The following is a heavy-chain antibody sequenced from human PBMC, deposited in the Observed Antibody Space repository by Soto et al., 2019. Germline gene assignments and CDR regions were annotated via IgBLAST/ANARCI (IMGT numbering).Heavy chain of an antibody. D-gene: IGHD1-1*01. CDR3: TTTKGQLETPTTNF. CDR2: IKSDAYGGAI. Sequence: EVQLVEAGGGLVKPGGSLRLSCAGSGFTFSNAWMSWVRRAPGKGLEWVGRIKSDAYGGAIDYAAPVKGRFTISRDDSKNTLFLQMNNLRAEDTAVYSFTTTKGQLETPTTNFWGQGTPVIVSS. J-gene: IGHJ4*02. CDR1: GFTFSNAW. V-gene: IGHV3-15*01.